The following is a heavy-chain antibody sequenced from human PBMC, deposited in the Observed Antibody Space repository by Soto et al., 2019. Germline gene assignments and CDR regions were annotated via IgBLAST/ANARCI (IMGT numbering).Heavy chain of an antibody. V-gene: IGHV1-3*01. CDR1: GYTFTSYA. D-gene: IGHD6-25*01. Sequence: ASVKVSCKASGYTFTSYAMHWVRQAPGQRLEWMGWINAGSGNTNYSQKFQGRVTITRDTSTSTAYMELSRLRSDDTAVYYCASSGYSSGYAFDIWGQGTMVTVSS. J-gene: IGHJ3*02. CDR3: ASSGYSSGYAFDI. CDR2: INAGSGNT.